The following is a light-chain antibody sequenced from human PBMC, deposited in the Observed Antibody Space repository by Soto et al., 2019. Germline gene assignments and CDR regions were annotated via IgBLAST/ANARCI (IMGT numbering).Light chain of an antibody. V-gene: IGLV1-40*01. CDR3: QSYDSRLSAYV. J-gene: IGLJ1*01. Sequence: QAVVTQPPSVSGAPGQRVTISCTGSGSNIGAGYDVHWYHQLPGTAPKLLIFGNSNRPSGVPDRFSGSKSGTSASLAITGLQAEDEADYFCQSYDSRLSAYVFGTGTQLTVL. CDR1: GSNIGAGYD. CDR2: GNS.